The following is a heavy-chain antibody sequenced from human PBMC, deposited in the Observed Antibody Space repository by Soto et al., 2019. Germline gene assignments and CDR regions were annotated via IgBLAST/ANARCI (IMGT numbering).Heavy chain of an antibody. V-gene: IGHV4-31*03. J-gene: IGHJ6*02. CDR2: IFYSGST. Sequence: SETLSLTCTVSGGSISSGGYYWSWIRQHPGKGLEWIGYIFYSGSTYYNPSLKSRVTISVDTSKNQFSLKLSSVTAADTAVYFCASLGIAAAGTFYYYGMDVWGQGTTVTVSS. CDR1: GGSISSGGYY. D-gene: IGHD6-13*01. CDR3: ASLGIAAAGTFYYYGMDV.